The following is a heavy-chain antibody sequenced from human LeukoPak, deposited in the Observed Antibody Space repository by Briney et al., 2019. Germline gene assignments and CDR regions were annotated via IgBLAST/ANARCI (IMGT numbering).Heavy chain of an antibody. CDR2: IYHNEPP. CDR1: VRPINLCHG. D-gene: IGHD3-10*01. CDR3: GTGPMLRGEGGEHNKFGTDV. Sequence: PAGALSLTCAVYVRPINLCHGWSWPRQSPGKGLEWIGEIYHNEPPNYNPCLRRRDPISADTFKNHFPLKMTSVSPADTAVCYCGTGPMLRGEGGEHNKFGTDVWGQGTTVIVSS. J-gene: IGHJ6*02. V-gene: IGHV4-4*02.